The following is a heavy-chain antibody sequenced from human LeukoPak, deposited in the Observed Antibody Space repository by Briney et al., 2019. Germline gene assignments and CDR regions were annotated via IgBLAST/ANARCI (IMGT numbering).Heavy chain of an antibody. CDR3: ARSWGYTSSWFDY. Sequence: ASVKVSCKASGYTFTSYTLHWVRQASGQGLEWMGWIDAGNVNTKYSHKFQGRVTITRDTSASTAYMELSSLKSEDTAVYYCARSWGYTSSWFDYWGQGTLVTVSS. D-gene: IGHD6-13*01. CDR2: IDAGNVNT. V-gene: IGHV1-3*01. CDR1: GYTFTSYT. J-gene: IGHJ4*02.